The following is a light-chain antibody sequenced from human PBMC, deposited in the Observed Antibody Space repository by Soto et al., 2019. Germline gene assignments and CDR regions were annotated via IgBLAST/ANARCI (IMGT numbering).Light chain of an antibody. CDR2: EDN. J-gene: IGLJ3*02. V-gene: IGLV6-57*02. CDR1: SGSIASNY. CDR3: QSYDGGLGGWV. Sequence: NFMLTQPHSVSESPGKTVTISCTGSSGSIASNYVQWYQQRPGSAPTTVIYEDNQRPSGVPDRFSTSKSGTSASLAISGLQAEDEADYFCQSYDGGLGGWVFGGGTKLTVL.